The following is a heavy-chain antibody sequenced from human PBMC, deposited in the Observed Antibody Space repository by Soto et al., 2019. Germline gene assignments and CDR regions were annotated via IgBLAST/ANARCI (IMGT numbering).Heavy chain of an antibody. D-gene: IGHD4-17*01. V-gene: IGHV3-64*02. Sequence: EVQLVESGEGLVQPGGSLRLSCAASGFTFSNYAMHWVRQAPGKGLEYVSAISGNGFSTYYGDSVRGRFIISRDNSKNTLYLQMGSLRAEDMAVYYFARGPSTVATWLDYWGQGTLVTVSS. CDR3: ARGPSTVATWLDY. J-gene: IGHJ4*02. CDR2: ISGNGFST. CDR1: GFTFSNYA.